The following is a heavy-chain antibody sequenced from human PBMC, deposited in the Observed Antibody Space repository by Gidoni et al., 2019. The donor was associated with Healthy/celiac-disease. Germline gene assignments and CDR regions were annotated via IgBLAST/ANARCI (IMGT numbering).Heavy chain of an antibody. V-gene: IGHV1-69*01. CDR3: ASSGYGGWFDP. J-gene: IGHJ5*02. D-gene: IGHD3-9*01. CDR1: GGTFSSYA. Sequence: QEQLVQAGAEVKKPGTSVKESCKASGGTFSSYAISWVRQAPGQGLEWMGGIIPIFGTANYAQTFQGRVTITADESTSTAYMELSSLRSEDTAVYYCASSGYGGWFDPWGQGTLVTVSS. CDR2: IIPIFGTA.